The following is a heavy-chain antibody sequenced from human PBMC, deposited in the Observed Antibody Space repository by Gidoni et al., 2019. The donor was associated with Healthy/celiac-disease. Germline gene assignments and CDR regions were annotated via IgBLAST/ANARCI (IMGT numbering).Heavy chain of an antibody. V-gene: IGHV3-23*01. Sequence: VQLLESGGGLVQPGGYLRLSCAASGFTFSRYAISWVRQAPAMGLEWFSAISGSGGSTYYADSVKGRFTSSRDNSKNTLYLKMNSLRAEDTAVYYCAKPREGSGYWDDAFDIWGQGTMVTVSS. CDR2: ISGSGGST. CDR1: GFTFSRYA. CDR3: AKPREGSGYWDDAFDI. J-gene: IGHJ3*02. D-gene: IGHD3-3*01.